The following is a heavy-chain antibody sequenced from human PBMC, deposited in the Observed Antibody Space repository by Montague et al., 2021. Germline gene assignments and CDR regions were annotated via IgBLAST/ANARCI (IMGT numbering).Heavy chain of an antibody. V-gene: IGHV3-74*03. CDR2: IDTDGRST. Sequence: SLRLSCAASGFNFGFYWIHWVRQAPGKGLVWVSHIDTDGRSTTYADSVAGRFTISRDNAKNTLFLQMNSRRAEDTAVDYCLSALNYGLGSSYGYFDYWGQGALVTVSS. CDR1: GFNFGFYW. D-gene: IGHD3-10*01. J-gene: IGHJ4*02. CDR3: LSALNYGLGSSYGYFDY.